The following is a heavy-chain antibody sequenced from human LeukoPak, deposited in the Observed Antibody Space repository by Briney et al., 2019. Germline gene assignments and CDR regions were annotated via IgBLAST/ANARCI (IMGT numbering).Heavy chain of an antibody. Sequence: GGSLRLSCAASGFTVSSNYMSWVRQAPGKGLEWVSVIYSGGSTYYADSVKGRFTISRDNSKNTLYLQMNSLRAEDTAVYYCARGLEDTAMVEATFDYWGQGTLVTVSS. CDR3: ARGLEDTAMVEATFDY. CDR2: IYSGGST. CDR1: GFTVSSNY. D-gene: IGHD5-18*01. J-gene: IGHJ4*02. V-gene: IGHV3-53*01.